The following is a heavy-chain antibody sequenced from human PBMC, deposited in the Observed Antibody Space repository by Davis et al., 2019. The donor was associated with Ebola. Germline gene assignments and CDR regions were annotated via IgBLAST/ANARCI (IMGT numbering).Heavy chain of an antibody. CDR1: GYSFTSYW. CDR2: IYPGDSDT. V-gene: IGHV5-51*01. D-gene: IGHD3-22*01. CDR3: ARLNDYYDTSGPATFSDS. J-gene: IGHJ4*02. Sequence: GESLKISCKASGYSFTSYWIGWVRQMPGKGLEWMGIIYPGDSDTRYSPSFQGQVTISADKSISTAFLQWSSLKASDTALYYCARLNDYYDTSGPATFSDSWGQGTLVTVSS.